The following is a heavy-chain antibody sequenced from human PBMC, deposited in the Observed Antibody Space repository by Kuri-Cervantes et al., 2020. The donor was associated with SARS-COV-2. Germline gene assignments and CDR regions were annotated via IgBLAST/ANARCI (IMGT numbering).Heavy chain of an antibody. D-gene: IGHD2-21*01. CDR1: GFTFSSYG. J-gene: IGHJ3*02. V-gene: IGHV3-30*18. CDR3: AKVVILWWDNDAFDI. Sequence: GESLRLSCAASGFTFSSYGMHWVRQAPGKGLEWVAVISYDGSNKYYADSVKGRFTISRDNSKNTLYLQMNSLRAEDTAVYYCAKVVILWWDNDAFDIWGQGTMVTVSS. CDR2: ISYDGSNK.